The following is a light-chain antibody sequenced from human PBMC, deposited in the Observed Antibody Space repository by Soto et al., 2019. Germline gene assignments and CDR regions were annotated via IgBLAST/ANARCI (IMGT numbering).Light chain of an antibody. CDR1: QSVSSY. J-gene: IGKJ5*01. V-gene: IGKV3-11*01. CDR2: DAS. Sequence: EIVLTQSPATLSLSPGERATLSCRASQSVSSYLAWYRQKPGQAPRLLIYDASNRATGIPARFSGSRSGTDFTLTISSLEPEDFAVYYCQQRSNWPAITFGQGTRLEIK. CDR3: QQRSNWPAIT.